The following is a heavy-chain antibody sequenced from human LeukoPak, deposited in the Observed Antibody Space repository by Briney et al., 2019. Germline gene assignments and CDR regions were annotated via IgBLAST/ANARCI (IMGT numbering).Heavy chain of an antibody. D-gene: IGHD3-10*01. V-gene: IGHV3-48*04. Sequence: GGSLRLSCAASGFTFRAYSMNWVRQAPGKGLEWVSYISSSSSTIYYADSVKGRFTISRDNAKNSLYLQMNSLRAEDTAVYYCAREGWFGELEYWGQGTLLTVSS. CDR1: GFTFRAYS. CDR3: AREGWFGELEY. CDR2: ISSSSSTI. J-gene: IGHJ4*02.